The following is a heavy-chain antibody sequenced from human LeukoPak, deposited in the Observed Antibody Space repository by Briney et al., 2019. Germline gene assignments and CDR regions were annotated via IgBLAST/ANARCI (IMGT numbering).Heavy chain of an antibody. V-gene: IGHV3-23*01. D-gene: IGHD2/OR15-2a*01. CDR1: GCTFSSYA. CDR2: ISGSGGST. CDR3: ARDSTVYYYYGMDV. Sequence: GGSLRLPGAASGCTFSSYAMGWVRQAPGKGLEWVSAISGSGGSTYYADSVKGRFTISRDNSKNTLYLQMNSLRAEDTAVYYCARDSTVYYYYGMDVWGQGTTVSVSS. J-gene: IGHJ6*02.